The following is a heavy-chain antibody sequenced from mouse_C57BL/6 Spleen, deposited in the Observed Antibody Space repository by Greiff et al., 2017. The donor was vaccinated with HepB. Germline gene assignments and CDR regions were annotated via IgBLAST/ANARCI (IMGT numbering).Heavy chain of an antibody. CDR3: ARGHLQAPWFAY. J-gene: IGHJ3*01. D-gene: IGHD6-1*01. Sequence: QVQPQESGPGLVQPSPSLSITCTVSGFPFTSHGVHRVRQSPGKGLEWLGVIWGGGSTDYNAAFISRLSISKDNSKSQVFFKMNSLQADDTAIYYCARGHLQAPWFAYWGQGTLVTVSA. CDR1: GFPFTSHG. V-gene: IGHV2-2*01. CDR2: IWGGGST.